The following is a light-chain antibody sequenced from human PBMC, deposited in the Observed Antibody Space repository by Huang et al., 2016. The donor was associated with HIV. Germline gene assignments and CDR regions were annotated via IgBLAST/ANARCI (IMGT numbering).Light chain of an antibody. CDR2: GAS. Sequence: EIVMPQSPATLYVSPGDRATLSCRASQSVGNKLAWYQQKLGQAPRLLIYGASARSTGLPTRCSGSGSRTEFTLTISSLQSEDFAVYYGQQYNTWPYTFGQGT. V-gene: IGKV3-15*01. CDR3: QQYNTWPYT. CDR1: QSVGNK. J-gene: IGKJ2*01.